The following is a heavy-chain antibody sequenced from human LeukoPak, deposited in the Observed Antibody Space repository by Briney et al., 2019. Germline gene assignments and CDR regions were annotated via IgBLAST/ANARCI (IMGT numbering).Heavy chain of an antibody. D-gene: IGHD3-3*01. V-gene: IGHV1-2*06. CDR2: INPNSGGT. J-gene: IGHJ6*02. CDR1: GYTFTGYY. Sequence: ASVKVSCKASGYTFTGYYMHWVRQAPGQGLEWMGRINPNSGGTNYAQKFQGRVTMTRNTSISTAYMELSSLRSEDTAVYYCARTGSGLRFLEWLSFDYYYYYGMDVWGQGTTVTVSS. CDR3: ARTGSGLRFLEWLSFDYYYYYGMDV.